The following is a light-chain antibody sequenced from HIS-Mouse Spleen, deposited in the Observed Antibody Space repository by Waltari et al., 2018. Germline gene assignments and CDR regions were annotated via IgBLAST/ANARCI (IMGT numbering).Light chain of an antibody. CDR1: QSVSSY. V-gene: IGKV3-11*01. CDR3: QQSSNWPT. J-gene: IGKJ4*01. Sequence: EIVLTQSPATLSLSPGARSTLSCRASQSVSSYLAWYQQKPGQAPRLLIYDASNRATGIPARFSGSGSGTDFTLTISSLEPEDFAVYYCQQSSNWPTFGGGTKVEIK. CDR2: DAS.